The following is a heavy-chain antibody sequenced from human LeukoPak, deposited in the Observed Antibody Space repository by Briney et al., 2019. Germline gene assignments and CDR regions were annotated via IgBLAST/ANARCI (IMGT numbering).Heavy chain of an antibody. CDR2: ISGSGGST. CDR3: AKDVFWSPGVQEDIVVVPAAIRAFDY. D-gene: IGHD2-2*02. J-gene: IGHJ4*02. Sequence: QAGGFLRLSCAASGFTFSSYAMSWVRQAPGKGLEWVSAISGSGGSTYYADSVKGRFTISRDNSKNTLYLQMNSLRAEDTAVYYCAKDVFWSPGVQEDIVVVPAAIRAFDYWGQGTLVTVSS. V-gene: IGHV3-23*01. CDR1: GFTFSSYA.